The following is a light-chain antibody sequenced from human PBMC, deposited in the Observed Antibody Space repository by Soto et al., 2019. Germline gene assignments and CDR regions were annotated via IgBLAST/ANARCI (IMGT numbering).Light chain of an antibody. CDR2: GSS. V-gene: IGKV3-15*01. CDR1: QSVGSN. CDR3: QQYTNWPPIT. Sequence: EIVMTQSAATLSVSPGERSTLSCRASQSVGSNLAWFQQKPGQAPRLLIYGSSTRATGVPARFSGSGSGADFTLTISNLQSEDFAVYYCQQYTNWPPITFGQGTRLEIK. J-gene: IGKJ5*01.